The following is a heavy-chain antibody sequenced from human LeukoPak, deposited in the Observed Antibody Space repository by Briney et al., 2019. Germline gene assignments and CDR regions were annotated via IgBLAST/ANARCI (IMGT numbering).Heavy chain of an antibody. CDR2: ISSSSSYI. V-gene: IGHV3-21*01. CDR3: ARIIAAAGPYYYYYMDV. J-gene: IGHJ6*03. CDR1: GFTFSSYS. Sequence: GGSLRLSCAASGFTFSSYSMNWVRQAPGKGLEWVSSISSSSSYIYYADSVKGRSTISRDNAKNSLYLQMNSLRAEDTAVYYCARIIAAAGPYYYYYMDVWGKGTTVTVSS. D-gene: IGHD6-13*01.